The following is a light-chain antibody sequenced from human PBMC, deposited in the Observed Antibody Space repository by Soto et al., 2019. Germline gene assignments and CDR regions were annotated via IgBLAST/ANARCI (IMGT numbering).Light chain of an antibody. V-gene: IGKV4-1*01. J-gene: IGKJ4*01. Sequence: DIVMTQSPDSLAVSLGERATINCKSSQSVLYSFNNKSYLAWFQQKPGQPPNLLIYWASIRESGVPDRFSGSGSGTDFTLTIRGLQAEDVAVYYCQQYYSSPFAFGGGTKVEIK. CDR3: QQYYSSPFA. CDR2: WAS. CDR1: QSVLYSFNNKSY.